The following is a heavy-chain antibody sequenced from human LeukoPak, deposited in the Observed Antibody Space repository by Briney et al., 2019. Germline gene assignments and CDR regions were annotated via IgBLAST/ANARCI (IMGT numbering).Heavy chain of an antibody. V-gene: IGHV3-23*01. Sequence: GGSLRLSCAASGFTFSSYAMSWVRQAPGKGLEWVSGISGSGGSTYYADSVKGRFTISRDNSKNTLYLQMNSLRVDDTAVYYCARDLCWGCFDDWGQGNLVTVSS. CDR1: GFTFSSYA. CDR2: ISGSGGST. D-gene: IGHD3-10*02. J-gene: IGHJ4*02. CDR3: ARDLCWGCFDD.